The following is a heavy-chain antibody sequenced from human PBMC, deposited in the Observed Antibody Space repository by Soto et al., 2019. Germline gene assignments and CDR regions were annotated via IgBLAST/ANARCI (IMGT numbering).Heavy chain of an antibody. CDR1: GFTLNTHW. CDR3: ARGGAMGVDY. J-gene: IGHJ4*02. Sequence: GGSLRLSCTASGFTLNTHWMHWVRQAPGKGLVWVSRIYFDGITTNYADSVKGRLTVSRDNAKNTVYLHVNTLRDEDTAVYYCARGGAMGVDYWGQGTLVTVSS. D-gene: IGHD1-26*01. CDR2: IYFDGITT. V-gene: IGHV3-74*01.